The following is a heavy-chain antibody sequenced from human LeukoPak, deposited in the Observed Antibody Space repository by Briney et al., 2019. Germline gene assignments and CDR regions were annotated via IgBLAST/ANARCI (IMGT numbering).Heavy chain of an antibody. Sequence: PGGSLRLSCAASGFTFSSYWMSWVRQAPGKGLEWVSVIYSGGSTYYADSVKGRFTISRDNSKNTLYLQMNSLRAEDTAVYYCARTHQYRFDPWGQGTLVTVSS. CDR1: GFTFSSYW. CDR2: IYSGGST. J-gene: IGHJ5*02. V-gene: IGHV3-53*01. D-gene: IGHD3-16*02. CDR3: ARTHQYRFDP.